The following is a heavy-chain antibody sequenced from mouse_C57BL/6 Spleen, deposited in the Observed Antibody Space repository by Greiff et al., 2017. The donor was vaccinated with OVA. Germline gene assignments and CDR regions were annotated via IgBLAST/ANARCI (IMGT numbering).Heavy chain of an antibody. CDR1: GFTFSSYA. CDR2: ISDGGSYT. V-gene: IGHV5-4*01. Sequence: EVQRVESGGGLVKPGGSLKLSCAASGFTFSSYAMSWVRQTPEKRLEWVATISDGGSYTYYPDNVKGRFTISRDNAKNNLYLQMSHLKSEDTAMYYCARGTWTPYYFDYWGQGTTLTVSS. J-gene: IGHJ2*01. CDR3: ARGTWTPYYFDY.